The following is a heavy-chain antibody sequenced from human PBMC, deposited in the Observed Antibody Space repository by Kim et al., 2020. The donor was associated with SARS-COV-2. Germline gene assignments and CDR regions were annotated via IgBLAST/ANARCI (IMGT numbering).Heavy chain of an antibody. CDR3: ARDSGEDAFDI. D-gene: IGHD1-26*01. J-gene: IGHJ3*02. V-gene: IGHV3-30*01. CDR2: K. Sequence: KYYADSVKGRFTISRDNSKNTLYLQMNSLRAEDTAVYYCARDSGEDAFDIWGQGTMVTVSS.